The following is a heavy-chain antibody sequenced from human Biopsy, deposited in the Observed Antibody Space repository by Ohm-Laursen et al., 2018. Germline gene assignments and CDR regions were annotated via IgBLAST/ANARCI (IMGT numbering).Heavy chain of an antibody. Sequence: TLSLTCAVFGTSFNDYSWTWIRQPPGRGLEWIGEVNHSGSTKYSPSLKSRGTISGDTSQNQIFLKLTSVTAAETAVYYCARGLLKTKYTTSWYGLATYPKPSGYCYWGLDVWGQGTTVTVSS. CDR2: VNHSGST. D-gene: IGHD6-13*01. CDR1: GTSFNDYS. J-gene: IGHJ6*02. V-gene: IGHV4-34*01. CDR3: ARGLLKTKYTTSWYGLATYPKPSGYCYWGLDV.